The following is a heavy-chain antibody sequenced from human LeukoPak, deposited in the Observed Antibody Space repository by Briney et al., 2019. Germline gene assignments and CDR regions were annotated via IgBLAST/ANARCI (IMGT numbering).Heavy chain of an antibody. Sequence: PGGSLRLSCAASGFTFTTYGFHWVRQTPGKGLEWVSFIPYDGTMTHYADSVKGRFTISRDNAKNTLYLQMNSLRAEDTAVYYCARGGGSYYYMDVWGKGTTVTVSS. CDR1: GFTFTTYG. J-gene: IGHJ6*03. CDR3: ARGGGSYYYMDV. D-gene: IGHD1-26*01. V-gene: IGHV3-30*12. CDR2: IPYDGTMT.